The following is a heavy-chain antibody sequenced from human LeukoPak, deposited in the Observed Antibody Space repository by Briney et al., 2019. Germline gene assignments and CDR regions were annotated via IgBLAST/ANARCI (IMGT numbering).Heavy chain of an antibody. Sequence: GGSLRLSCAASGFTFSSYAMSWVRQAPGKGLEWVSAISGSGGSTYYADSVKGRFTISRDNSKNTLYLQMNSLRAEDTAVYYCAKDAAGVSGITMVRGVIPAHPPPRGLYYYGMDVWGQGTTVTVSS. CDR1: GFTFSSYA. V-gene: IGHV3-23*01. CDR2: ISGSGGST. J-gene: IGHJ6*02. CDR3: AKDAAGVSGITMVRGVIPAHPPPRGLYYYGMDV. D-gene: IGHD3-10*01.